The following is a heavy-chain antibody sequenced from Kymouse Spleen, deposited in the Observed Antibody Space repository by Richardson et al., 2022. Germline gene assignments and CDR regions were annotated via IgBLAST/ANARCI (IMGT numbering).Heavy chain of an antibody. V-gene: IGHV4-34*01. Sequence: QVQLQQWGAGLLKPSETLSLTCAVYGGSFSGYYWSWIRQPPGKGLEWIGEINHSGSTNYNPSLKSRVTISVDTSKNQFSLKLSSVTAADTAVYYCARGLRITMVRGVMTGPFDPWGQGTLVTVSS. D-gene: IGHD3-10*01. CDR2: INHSGST. J-gene: IGHJ5*02. CDR1: GGSFSGYY. CDR3: ARGLRITMVRGVMTGPFDP.